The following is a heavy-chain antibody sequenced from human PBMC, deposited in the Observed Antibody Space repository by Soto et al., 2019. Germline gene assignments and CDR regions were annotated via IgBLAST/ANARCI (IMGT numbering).Heavy chain of an antibody. D-gene: IGHD3-3*01. CDR2: ISGGGSDT. V-gene: IGHV3-23*01. CDR1: GFTFRSYA. CDR3: AKDDSLEWFFPLDA. J-gene: IGHJ5*02. Sequence: EVHLLESGGGLVQPGGSLRLSCAASGFTFRSYAMSWVRQAPGKGLEWVAGISGGGSDTYYSDSVRGRFTISRDNSKNTLYLQINSPRVEDSAVYFCAKDDSLEWFFPLDAWGQGTLVTVSS.